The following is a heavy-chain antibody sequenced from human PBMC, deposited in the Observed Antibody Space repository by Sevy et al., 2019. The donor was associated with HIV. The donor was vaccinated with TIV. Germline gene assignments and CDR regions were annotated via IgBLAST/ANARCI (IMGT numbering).Heavy chain of an antibody. D-gene: IGHD3-10*01. CDR1: GITFSYYS. J-gene: IGHJ6*02. CDR2: ISSSSSNI. V-gene: IGHV3-21*01. CDR3: ARDRDGSGSSGGYGMDV. Sequence: GGSLRLSCVGSGITFSYYSMNWVRQAPGKGLEWVSSISSSSSNIYYADSVKGRFTISRDNAKKSLYLQMNSLRAEDTALYDCARDRDGSGSSGGYGMDVWGQGTTVTVSS.